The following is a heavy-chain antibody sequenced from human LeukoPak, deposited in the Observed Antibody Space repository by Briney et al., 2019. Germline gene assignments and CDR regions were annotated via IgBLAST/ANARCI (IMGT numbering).Heavy chain of an antibody. V-gene: IGHV1-69*04. Sequence: GASVKVSCKASGGTFSSYAIIWVRQAPGQGLEWMGRIIPILGIANYAQKFQGRVTITADKSTSTAYMELSSLRSEDTAVYYCASHSSGWYKSSDYWGQGTLVTVSS. J-gene: IGHJ4*02. D-gene: IGHD6-19*01. CDR2: IIPILGIA. CDR1: GGTFSSYA. CDR3: ASHSSGWYKSSDY.